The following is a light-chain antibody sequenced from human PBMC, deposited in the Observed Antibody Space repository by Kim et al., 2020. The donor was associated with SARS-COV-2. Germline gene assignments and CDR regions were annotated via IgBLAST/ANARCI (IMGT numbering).Light chain of an antibody. CDR1: QSVSSN. V-gene: IGKV3-15*01. Sequence: VSPGERATLSCRASQSVSSNLAWYQQKPGQAPRLLIYGASTRATGIPARFSGSGSGTEFILTISSLQSEDFAVYYCQQYNNWPMYTFGQGTKLEI. CDR2: GAS. J-gene: IGKJ2*01. CDR3: QQYNNWPMYT.